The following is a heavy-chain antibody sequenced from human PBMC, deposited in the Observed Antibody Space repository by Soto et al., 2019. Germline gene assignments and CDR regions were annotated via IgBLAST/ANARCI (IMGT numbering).Heavy chain of an antibody. V-gene: IGHV4-59*01. CDR3: ARQQWLVLNAFDI. J-gene: IGHJ3*02. CDR1: GGSISNYY. D-gene: IGHD6-19*01. CDR2: IYYSGSA. Sequence: SETLSLTCTVSGGSISNYYWSWIRQPPGKGLEWIGYIYYSGSANYNPSLKSRVTISVDTSKNQFSLKLSSVTAADTAVYYCARQQWLVLNAFDIWGQGTMVTVSS.